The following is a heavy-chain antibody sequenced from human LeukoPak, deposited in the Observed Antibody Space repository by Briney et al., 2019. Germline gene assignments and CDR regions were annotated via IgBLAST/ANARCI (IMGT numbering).Heavy chain of an antibody. J-gene: IGHJ4*02. CDR1: GGTFISYA. Sequence: GASVKVSCKASGGTFISYAISWVRQAPGQGLEWMGGIIPIFGTANYAQKFQGRVTITADESTSTAYMELSSLRSEDTAVYYCARDDSNYAMDYWGQGTLVTVSS. V-gene: IGHV1-69*13. D-gene: IGHD4-11*01. CDR3: ARDDSNYAMDY. CDR2: IIPIFGTA.